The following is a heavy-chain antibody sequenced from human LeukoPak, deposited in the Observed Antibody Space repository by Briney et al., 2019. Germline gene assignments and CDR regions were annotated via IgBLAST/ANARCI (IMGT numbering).Heavy chain of an antibody. CDR1: GFTFSVTW. V-gene: IGHV3-15*01. D-gene: IGHD1-26*01. CDR3: TRGAPQADVFDI. J-gene: IGHJ3*02. CDR2: FKSKVAGGTT. Sequence: GGSLRLSCAASGFTFSVTWMSWVRQAPGRGLEWVGRFKSKVAGGTTDYAAPVAGRFTISRDDSKNMLYLQMNSLKTEDTGVYYCTRGAPQADVFDIWGQGTMDTVSS.